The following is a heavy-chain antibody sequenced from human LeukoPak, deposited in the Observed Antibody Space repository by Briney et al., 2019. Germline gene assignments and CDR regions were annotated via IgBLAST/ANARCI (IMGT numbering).Heavy chain of an antibody. Sequence: PGGSLRLSCAASGFTFSSYAQHWVRQAPGKGLEWVAVISFDGTNKYYADSVKGRFTISRDNSKNTLYLQMNSLRPEDTAVYYCAVVPYYYDSSGSDYWGQGTLVTVSS. CDR3: AVVPYYYDSSGSDY. CDR1: GFTFSSYA. J-gene: IGHJ4*02. V-gene: IGHV3-30-3*01. D-gene: IGHD3-22*01. CDR2: ISFDGTNK.